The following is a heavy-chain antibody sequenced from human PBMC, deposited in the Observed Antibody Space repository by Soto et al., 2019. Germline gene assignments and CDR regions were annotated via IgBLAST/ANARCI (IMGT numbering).Heavy chain of an antibody. V-gene: IGHV4-39*01. CDR1: GGSISSSSYY. J-gene: IGHJ4*02. D-gene: IGHD1-26*01. CDR2: IYYSGST. CDR3: ARRPIVGANAVFDY. Sequence: SETLSLTCTVSGGSISSSSYYWGWIRQPPGKGLEWIGSIYYSGSTYYNPSLKSRVTISVDTSKNQFSLKLSSVTAADTAVYYCARRPIVGANAVFDYWGQGTLVTVSS.